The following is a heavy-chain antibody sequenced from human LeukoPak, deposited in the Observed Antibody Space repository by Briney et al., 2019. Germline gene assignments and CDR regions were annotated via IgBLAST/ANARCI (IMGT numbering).Heavy chain of an antibody. CDR3: ARDGSMVRGVITGWFDP. CDR1: GFTFSSYG. Sequence: QAGGSLRLSCAASGFTFSSYGMHWVRQAPGKGLEWVAVIWYDGSNKYYADFVKGRFTISRDNSKNTLYLQMNSLRAEDTAVYYCARDGSMVRGVITGWFDPWGQGTLVTVSS. J-gene: IGHJ5*02. CDR2: IWYDGSNK. D-gene: IGHD3-10*01. V-gene: IGHV3-33*01.